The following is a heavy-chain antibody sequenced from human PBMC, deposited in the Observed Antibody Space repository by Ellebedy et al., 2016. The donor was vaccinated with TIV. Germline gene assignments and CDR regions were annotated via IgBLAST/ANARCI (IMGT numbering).Heavy chain of an antibody. CDR2: IYPGDSDT. J-gene: IGHJ3*02. D-gene: IGHD3-22*01. V-gene: IGHV5-51*01. Sequence: GESLKISCTGSGYSFTSYWIGWVRQMPGKGLEWMGIIYPGDSDTRYSPSFQGQVTISADKSISTAYLQWSSLKASDTAMYYCARHGAYYDSSGYQRGPDAFDIWGQGTMVTVSS. CDR1: GYSFTSYW. CDR3: ARHGAYYDSSGYQRGPDAFDI.